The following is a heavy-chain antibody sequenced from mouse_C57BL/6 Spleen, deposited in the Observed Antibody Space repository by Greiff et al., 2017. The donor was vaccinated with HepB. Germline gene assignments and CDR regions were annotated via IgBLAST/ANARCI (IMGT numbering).Heavy chain of an antibody. V-gene: IGHV5-12*01. J-gene: IGHJ4*01. CDR3: ARAPMVTRAMDY. CDR2: ISNGGGST. Sequence: EVKLQESGGGLVQPGGSLKLSCAASGFTFSDYYMYWVRQTPEKRLEWVAYISNGGGSTYYPDTVKGRFTISRDNAKNTLYLQMSRLKSEDTAMYYCARAPMVTRAMDYWGQGTSVTVSS. CDR1: GFTFSDYY. D-gene: IGHD2-2*01.